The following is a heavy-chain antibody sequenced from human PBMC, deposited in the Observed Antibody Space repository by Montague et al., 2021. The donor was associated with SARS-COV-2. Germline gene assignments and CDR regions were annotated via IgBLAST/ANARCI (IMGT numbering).Heavy chain of an antibody. CDR3: ARAATITMIVVVIDAFDI. Sequence: TLSLTCTVSGGSISSDGYYWSWIPQHPGKGLEWIGYICYSTSTYYYPYLQSTVTISVDTSKNQLSLKLISVTAADTAVYYCARAATITMIVVVIDAFDIWGQGTMVTASS. CDR2: ICYSTST. D-gene: IGHD3-22*01. J-gene: IGHJ3*02. V-gene: IGHV4-31*01. CDR1: GGSISSDGYY.